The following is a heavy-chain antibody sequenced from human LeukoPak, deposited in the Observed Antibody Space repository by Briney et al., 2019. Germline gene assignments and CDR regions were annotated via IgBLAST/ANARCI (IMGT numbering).Heavy chain of an antibody. CDR1: GYTFTGNF. CDR3: ARGGRDYGDYIWGIGIDY. V-gene: IGHV1-2*02. CDR2: INPNSGGT. D-gene: IGHD4-17*01. J-gene: IGHJ4*02. Sequence: AASVKVSCKASGYTFTGNFIHWVRQAPGQGLEWMGWINPNSGGTNYAQKFQGRVTMTRDTPISTAYLELSRLRSDDTAVYYCARGGRDYGDYIWGIGIDYWGQGTLVTVSS.